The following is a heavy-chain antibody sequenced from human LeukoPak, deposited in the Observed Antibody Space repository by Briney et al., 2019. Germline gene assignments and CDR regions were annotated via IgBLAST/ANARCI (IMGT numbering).Heavy chain of an antibody. CDR2: INPNSGGT. CDR1: GYTFTGYY. V-gene: IGHV1-2*02. J-gene: IGHJ3*02. CDR3: AREPHFWSGPSDAFDI. Sequence: ASVKVSCKASGYTFTGYYMHWVRQAPGQGLEWMGWINPNSGGTNYAQKFQGRVTMTRNTSISTAYMELSSLRSEDTAVYSCAREPHFWSGPSDAFDIWGQGTMVTVSS. D-gene: IGHD3-3*02.